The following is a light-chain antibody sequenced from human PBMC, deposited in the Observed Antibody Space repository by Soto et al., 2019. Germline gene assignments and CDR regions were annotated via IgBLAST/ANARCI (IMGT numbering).Light chain of an antibody. J-gene: IGKJ4*01. Sequence: EIVLTQSPGTVSLSLGERATLSCRASQSVTSSYLAWYQQNPGQAPRLLIYGVSSRATGIPDRFSGSGAGTDFTLTISRLEPEDFAVYYCQQYGDSPLTFGGGTKVDI. V-gene: IGKV3-20*01. CDR3: QQYGDSPLT. CDR2: GVS. CDR1: QSVTSSY.